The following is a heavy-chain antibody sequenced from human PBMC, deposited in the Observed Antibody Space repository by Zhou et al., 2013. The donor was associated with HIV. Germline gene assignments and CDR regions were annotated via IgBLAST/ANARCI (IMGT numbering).Heavy chain of an antibody. Sequence: QVQLQESGPGLVKPSETLSLTCTVSGGSISSHYWSWIRQPPGKGLEWIGYIYYSGSTNYNPSLKSRVTISVDTSKNQFSLKLSSVTAADTAVYYCARSGDRGCSGGSCYRGHYYYMDVWGKGTTGHRLL. V-gene: IGHV4-59*11. J-gene: IGHJ6*03. CDR2: IYYSGST. CDR1: GGSISSHY. CDR3: ARSGDRGCSGGSCYRGHYYYMDV. D-gene: IGHD2-15*01.